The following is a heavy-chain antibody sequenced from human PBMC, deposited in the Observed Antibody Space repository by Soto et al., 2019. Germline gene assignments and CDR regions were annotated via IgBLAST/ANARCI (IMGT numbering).Heavy chain of an antibody. D-gene: IGHD6-19*01. CDR3: ASERYSSGPTCFDP. V-gene: IGHV1-2*04. CDR2: INPNNGGT. J-gene: IGHJ5*02. CDR1: GYTFTGNY. Sequence: ASVKVSCKASGYTFTGNYIHWVRQAPGQGLEWMGWINPNNGGTNYAQKFQGWVTMTRDTSISTAYMELSSLRSEDTAVYDCASERYSSGPTCFDPWGQGTLVTVSS.